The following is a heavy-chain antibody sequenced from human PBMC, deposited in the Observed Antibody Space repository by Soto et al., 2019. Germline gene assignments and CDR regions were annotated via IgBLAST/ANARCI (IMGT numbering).Heavy chain of an antibody. D-gene: IGHD3-10*01. CDR1: GFTFRSYG. CDR3: ARDSASGVWFGELFYAPYQYNWFDP. Sequence: GESLRLSFATSGFTFRSYGMHWVRPAPGKGLEWVAGIWYDGSNKYYADSVKGRFTISRDNSKNTLYPQMNSLRAEDTAVYYCARDSASGVWFGELFYAPYQYNWFDPWGQGTLVTVSS. V-gene: IGHV3-33*01. CDR2: IWYDGSNK. J-gene: IGHJ5*02.